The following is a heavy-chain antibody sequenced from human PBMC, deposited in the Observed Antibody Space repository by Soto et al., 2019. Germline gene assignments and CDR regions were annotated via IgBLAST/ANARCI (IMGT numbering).Heavy chain of an antibody. CDR2: IKSKTDGGTT. Sequence: GGSLRLSCAASGFTFSNAWMSWVRQAPGKGLEWVGRIKSKTDGGTTDYAAPVKGRFTISRDDSKNTLYLQMNSLKTEDTAVYYCTSYYDILTGYYFYYYMDVWGKGTTVTVSS. CDR1: GFTFSNAW. J-gene: IGHJ6*03. CDR3: TSYYDILTGYYFYYYMDV. D-gene: IGHD3-9*01. V-gene: IGHV3-15*01.